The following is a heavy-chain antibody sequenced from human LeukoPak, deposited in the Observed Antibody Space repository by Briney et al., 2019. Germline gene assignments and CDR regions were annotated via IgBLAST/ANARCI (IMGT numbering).Heavy chain of an antibody. CDR2: IYHSGST. D-gene: IGHD5-18*01. Sequence: SETLSLTCAVSGGSISSSNWWSWVRQPPGKGLEWIGEIYHSGSTNYNPSLKSRVTISVDTSKNQFSLKLSSVTAADTAVYYCARIRGYSYGYLYYFDYWGQGTLVTVSS. J-gene: IGHJ4*02. CDR1: GGSISSSNW. CDR3: ARIRGYSYGYLYYFDY. V-gene: IGHV4-4*02.